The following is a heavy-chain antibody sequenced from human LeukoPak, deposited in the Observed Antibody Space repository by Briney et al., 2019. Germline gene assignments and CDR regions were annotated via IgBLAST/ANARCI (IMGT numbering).Heavy chain of an antibody. CDR3: ASSPNWNEAEYYFEH. V-gene: IGHV3-48*03. CDR2: ISSSGSTI. D-gene: IGHD1-1*01. J-gene: IGHJ4*02. CDR1: GFTFSSYE. Sequence: GGSLRLSCAASGFTFSSYEMNWVRQAPGKGLEWVSYISSSGSTIYYADSVKGRFTISRDNAKNSLYLQMNSLRAEDTAVYFCASSPNWNEAEYYFEHWGRGTLVIVAS.